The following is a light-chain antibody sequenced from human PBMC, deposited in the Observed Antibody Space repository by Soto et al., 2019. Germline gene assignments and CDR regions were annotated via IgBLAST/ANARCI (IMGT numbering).Light chain of an antibody. CDR2: QVS. CDR3: SSYSSTNTPYV. CDR1: STDVGAYDF. V-gene: IGLV2-14*01. J-gene: IGLJ1*01. Sequence: QSALTQPASVSGSPGQSITISCSGTSTDVGAYDFVSWYQQYPGKAPKLIIYQVSERPSGFSSRFSGSKSGSTASLTISGRRSEDEADYYCSSYSSTNTPYVFGTGTKVTVL.